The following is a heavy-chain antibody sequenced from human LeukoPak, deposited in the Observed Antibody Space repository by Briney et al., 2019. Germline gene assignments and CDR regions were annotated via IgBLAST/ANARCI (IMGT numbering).Heavy chain of an antibody. CDR3: ARAPYCGGDCYPNWFDP. Sequence: GASVKVSCKASGYTFTSYYMHWVRQAPGQGLEWMGIINPSGGSTSYAQKFQGRVTMTRDTSTSTVYMELSSLRSEDTAVYYCARAPYCGGDCYPNWFDPWDQGTLVTVSS. D-gene: IGHD2-21*02. J-gene: IGHJ5*02. V-gene: IGHV1-46*01. CDR1: GYTFTSYY. CDR2: INPSGGST.